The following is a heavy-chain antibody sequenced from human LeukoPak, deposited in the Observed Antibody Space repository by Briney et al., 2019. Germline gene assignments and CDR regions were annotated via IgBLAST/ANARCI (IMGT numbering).Heavy chain of an antibody. CDR3: ARDPPIAAAGTSGY. J-gene: IGHJ4*02. CDR2: IYSGGST. CDR1: GFTFSDYY. Sequence: PGGSLRLSCAASGFTFSDYYMSWIRQAPGKGLEWVSVIYSGGSTYYADSVKGRFTISRDNSKNTLYLQMNSLRAEDTAVYYCARDPPIAAAGTSGYWGQGTLVTVSS. V-gene: IGHV3-66*01. D-gene: IGHD6-13*01.